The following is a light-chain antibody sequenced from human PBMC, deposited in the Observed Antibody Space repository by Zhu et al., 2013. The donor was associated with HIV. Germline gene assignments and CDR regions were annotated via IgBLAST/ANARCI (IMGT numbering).Light chain of an antibody. V-gene: IGKV1-13*02. J-gene: IGKJ2*01. Sequence: AIQLTQSPSSLSASVGDRVIITCRASQGISSALAWYQQKSGKAPKLLIYDASSLESGVPSRFSGSGSGTDFTLTISSLQAEDVAVYYCHQYYTTPRTFGQGTKLEIK. CDR3: HQYYTTPRT. CDR2: DAS. CDR1: QGISSA.